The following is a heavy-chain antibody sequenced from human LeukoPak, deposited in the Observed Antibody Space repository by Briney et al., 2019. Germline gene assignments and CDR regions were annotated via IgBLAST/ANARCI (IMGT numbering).Heavy chain of an antibody. V-gene: IGHV3-30*02. J-gene: IGHJ1*01. D-gene: IGHD5-18*01. CDR3: AKTVDTARVSPAQPYFQH. CDR2: IRYDGSNK. Sequence: GGSLRLSCAASGFTFSSYGMHWVRQAPGKGLEWVAFIRYDGSNKYYADSVKGRFTISRDNSKNTLYLQMNSLRAEDTAVYYCAKTVDTARVSPAQPYFQHWGQGTLVTVSS. CDR1: GFTFSSYG.